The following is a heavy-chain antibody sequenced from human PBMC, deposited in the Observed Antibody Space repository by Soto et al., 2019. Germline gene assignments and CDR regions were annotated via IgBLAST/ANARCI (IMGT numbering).Heavy chain of an antibody. J-gene: IGHJ6*03. CDR3: TRIVHDYGDYNHYYYMDV. CDR1: GVILSDCA. V-gene: IGHV3-49*03. D-gene: IGHD4-17*01. Sequence: GGSMRLSCATSGVILSDCAMSWFRQAPGKGLEWVGFIRSKAYGGTTEYAASVKGRFTISRDDSKSIAYLQMNSLKTEDTAVYYFTRIVHDYGDYNHYYYMDVWGKGTTVTVSS. CDR2: IRSKAYGGTT.